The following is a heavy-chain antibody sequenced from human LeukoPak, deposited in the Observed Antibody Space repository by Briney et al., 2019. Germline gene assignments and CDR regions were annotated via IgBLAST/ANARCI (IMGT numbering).Heavy chain of an antibody. V-gene: IGHV4-39*01. CDR2: IYYSGST. Sequence: SETLSLTCTVSGGSISSSSYYWGWIRQPPGKGLEWIGSIYYSGSTYYNPPLKSRVTISVDTSKNQFSLKLSSVTAADTAVYYCARQGGSSGFDPWGQGTLVTVSS. CDR3: ARQGGSSGFDP. J-gene: IGHJ5*02. D-gene: IGHD6-19*01. CDR1: GGSISSSSYY.